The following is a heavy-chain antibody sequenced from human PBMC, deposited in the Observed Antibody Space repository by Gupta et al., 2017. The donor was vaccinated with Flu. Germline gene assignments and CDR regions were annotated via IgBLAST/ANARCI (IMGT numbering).Heavy chain of an antibody. CDR2: IYYSGST. J-gene: IGHJ5*02. V-gene: IGHV4-31*03. D-gene: IGHD2-8*01. CDR3: ARVYAKVGGNWFDP. Sequence: QVQLQESGPGLATPSQTLSLICTVSGGSISRCGYSWSWIRQHTGKGLEWIGYIYYSGSTYYNPSLKSRVTISVDTSKNQFSLKLSSVTAADTAVYYCARVYAKVGGNWFDPWGQGTLVTVSS. CDR1: GGSISRCGYS.